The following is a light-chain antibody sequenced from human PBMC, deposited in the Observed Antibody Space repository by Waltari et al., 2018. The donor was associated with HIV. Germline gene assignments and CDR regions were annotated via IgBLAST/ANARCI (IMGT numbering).Light chain of an antibody. CDR1: SRAIGGYNY. J-gene: IGLJ3*02. V-gene: IGLV2-8*01. Sequence: QSALTPPPSASRSPGQSVTLSCTGTSRAIGGYNYFSWYQQYPGKAPKVMIHEVNKRPSGVPDRFSGSKSGNTASLTVSGLQAEDEAYYYCSSYAGSNSWVFGGGTKLTVL. CDR2: EVN. CDR3: SSYAGSNSWV.